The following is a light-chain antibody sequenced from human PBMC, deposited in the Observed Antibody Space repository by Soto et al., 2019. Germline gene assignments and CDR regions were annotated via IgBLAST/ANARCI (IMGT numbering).Light chain of an antibody. CDR1: SSDVGGYNY. Sequence: APSQLRSVCGSPRQPSTISCTGTSSDVGGYNYVSWYQQHPGKAPKLMIFDVSKRPSGVPDRFSGSKSANTASLTISGLQAEDEADYCCCSYAGSYTYVFGTGAKVT. CDR3: CSYAGSYTYV. V-gene: IGLV2-11*01. CDR2: DVS. J-gene: IGLJ1*01.